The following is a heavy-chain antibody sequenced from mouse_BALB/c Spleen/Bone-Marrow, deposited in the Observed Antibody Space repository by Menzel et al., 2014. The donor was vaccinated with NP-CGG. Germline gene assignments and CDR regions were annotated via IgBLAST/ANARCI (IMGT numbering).Heavy chain of an antibody. CDR3: AREASRYGDY. V-gene: IGHV1-9*01. CDR2: ILPGSGTI. D-gene: IGHD2-14*01. CDR1: GYTFSTFW. J-gene: IGHJ2*01. Sequence: VKLVESGAELMKPGASVKISCKTTGYTFSTFWMEWVKQRPGHGLEWIGEILPGSGTINYNEKFRGEATFTADTSSYAAYLQLSSLTSEDSAVYYCAREASRYGDYWGQGTTLTDSS.